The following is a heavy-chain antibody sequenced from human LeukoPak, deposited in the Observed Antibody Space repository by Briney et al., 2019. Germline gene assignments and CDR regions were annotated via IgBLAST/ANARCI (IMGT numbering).Heavy chain of an antibody. CDR3: ARDEIKRDYQGYYYGMDV. Sequence: GASVKVSCKASGGTFSSYAISWVRQAPGQGLEWMGGIIPIFGTANYAQKFQGRVTITADESTSTAYMGLSSLRSEDTAVYYCARDEIKRDYQGYYYGMDVWGQGTAVTVSS. D-gene: IGHD4-11*01. V-gene: IGHV1-69*13. J-gene: IGHJ6*02. CDR2: IIPIFGTA. CDR1: GGTFSSYA.